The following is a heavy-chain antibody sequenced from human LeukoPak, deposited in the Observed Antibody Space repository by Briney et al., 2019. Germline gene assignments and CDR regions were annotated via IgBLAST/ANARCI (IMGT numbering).Heavy chain of an antibody. V-gene: IGHV4-31*03. J-gene: IGHJ4*02. Sequence: SQTLSLTCTVSGGSISSGGYYWSWIRQHPGKGLEWIGYIYNSGSADFNPSLKSRGTISVDTSKNQFSLKLSSVTAADTAVYYCARGRSRMVRGVPYFDYWGQGTLVTVSS. CDR3: ARGRSRMVRGVPYFDY. CDR2: IYNSGSA. CDR1: GGSISSGGYY. D-gene: IGHD3-10*01.